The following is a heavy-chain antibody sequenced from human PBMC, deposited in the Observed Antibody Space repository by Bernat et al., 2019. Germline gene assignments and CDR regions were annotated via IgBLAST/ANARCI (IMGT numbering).Heavy chain of an antibody. CDR1: GTSFSSHW. D-gene: IGHD3-10*01. CDR2: INQDENEK. V-gene: IGHV3-7*03. CDR3: VVRGRSTVPYAFDF. Sequence: EVQVVESGGGLVQPGGSLRLSCIVPGTSFSSHWMSWVRQAPGKGLEFVANINQDENEKDYVDSVKGRFTISRDNARDSLYLQMNSLRAEDTAVYFCVVRGRSTVPYAFDFWGQGTKVTVSP. J-gene: IGHJ3*01.